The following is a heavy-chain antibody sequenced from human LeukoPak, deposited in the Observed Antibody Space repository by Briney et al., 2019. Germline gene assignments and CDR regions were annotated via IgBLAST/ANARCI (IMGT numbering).Heavy chain of an antibody. CDR3: AKDLSGSGSYYNPTFDY. D-gene: IGHD3-10*01. Sequence: GGSLRLSCAASGFTFSNYALHWVRQAPGRGLEWVAAISYDGSNKYYADSVKGRFTISRDNSKNTLYLQMNSLRAEDTAVYYCAKDLSGSGSYYNPTFDYWGQGTLVTVSS. V-gene: IGHV3-30*04. CDR1: GFTFSNYA. CDR2: ISYDGSNK. J-gene: IGHJ4*02.